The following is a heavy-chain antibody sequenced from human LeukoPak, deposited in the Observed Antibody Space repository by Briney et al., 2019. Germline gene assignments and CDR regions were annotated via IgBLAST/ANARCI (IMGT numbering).Heavy chain of an antibody. CDR1: GFTFSSRDW. CDR2: IKQDGSEK. V-gene: IGHV3-7*01. Sequence: GGSLRLSCVASGFTFSSRDWMTWVRQAPGKGLEWVANIKQDGSEKNYVDSVKGRFTISRDNSKNTLYVQMNSLRVEDTAVYYCVKFYSGSYPQLEYWGQGTLVTVSS. J-gene: IGHJ4*02. CDR3: VKFYSGSYPQLEY. D-gene: IGHD3-10*01.